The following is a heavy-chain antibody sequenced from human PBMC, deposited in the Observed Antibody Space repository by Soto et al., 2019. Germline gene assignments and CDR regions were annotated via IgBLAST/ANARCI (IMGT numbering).Heavy chain of an antibody. CDR2: IKSKTDGGTT. CDR3: TTDSYSTMTVARFAY. J-gene: IGHJ4*01. V-gene: IGHV3-15*07. Sequence: GGSLRLSCAASGFTFSNAWINWVRQAPGKGLEWVGRIKSKTDGGTTDFAAPVKGRFAISRDDSKNILYLQMNSLKIEDTAVYYCTTDSYSTMTVARFAYWGHGTLVTVSS. D-gene: IGHD3-22*01. CDR1: GFTFSNAW.